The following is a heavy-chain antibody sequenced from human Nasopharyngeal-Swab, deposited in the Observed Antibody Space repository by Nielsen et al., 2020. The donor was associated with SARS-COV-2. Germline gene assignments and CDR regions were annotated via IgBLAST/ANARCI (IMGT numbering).Heavy chain of an antibody. D-gene: IGHD1-20*01. J-gene: IGHJ4*02. Sequence: GGSLRLSCAASGFTFGNYWMSWVRQAPGKRLEWAANIKEDGSEKDYVASVKGRFTISRDNIKNSLYLQMNSLRVEDTAVYFCARLPRNNWRLDSWGQGILVTVSS. V-gene: IGHV3-7*03. CDR2: IKEDGSEK. CDR3: ARLPRNNWRLDS. CDR1: GFTFGNYW.